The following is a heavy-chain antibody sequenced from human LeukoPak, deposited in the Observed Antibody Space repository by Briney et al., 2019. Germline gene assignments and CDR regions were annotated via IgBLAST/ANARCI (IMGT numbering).Heavy chain of an antibody. J-gene: IGHJ4*02. CDR3: ARGPYGGIAAAEYTDY. Sequence: ASVKVSCKASGYTFTCYDINWVRQATGQGLEWMGWMNPNSGNTGYAQKFQGRVTMTRNTSISTAYMELSSLRSEDTAVYYCARGPYGGIAAAEYTDYWGQGTLVTVSS. CDR1: GYTFTCYD. V-gene: IGHV1-8*01. D-gene: IGHD6-13*01. CDR2: MNPNSGNT.